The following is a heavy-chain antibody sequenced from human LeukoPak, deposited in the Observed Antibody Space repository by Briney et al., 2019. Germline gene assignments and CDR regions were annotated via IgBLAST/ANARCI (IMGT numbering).Heavy chain of an antibody. D-gene: IGHD3-10*01. J-gene: IGHJ5*02. V-gene: IGHV4-34*01. Sequence: PSETLSLTCAVYGGSFSGYYWSWIRQPPGKGLEWIGEINHSGSTNYNPSLKSRVTISVDTSKNQFSLKLSSVTAADTAVYYCARAHHRSGYYGSGSYPKNWFDPWGQGTLVTVS. CDR1: GGSFSGYY. CDR3: ARAHHRSGYYGSGSYPKNWFDP. CDR2: INHSGST.